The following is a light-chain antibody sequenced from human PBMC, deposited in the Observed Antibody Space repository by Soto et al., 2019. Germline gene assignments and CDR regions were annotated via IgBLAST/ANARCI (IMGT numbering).Light chain of an antibody. CDR1: QSVSSNY. V-gene: IGKV3-20*01. CDR2: GAS. Sequence: EIVLTQSPGTLSLSPGERATLSCRASQSVSSNYLAWYQQKPGQAPRLLVYGASIRATGIPDRFSGSGSGTDLTLTTSRVEPEDFAVYYCEHYGSSTFTFGPVTKVDIX. J-gene: IGKJ3*01. CDR3: EHYGSSTFT.